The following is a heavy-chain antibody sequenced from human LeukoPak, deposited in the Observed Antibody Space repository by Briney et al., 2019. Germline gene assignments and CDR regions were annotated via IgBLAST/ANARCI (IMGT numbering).Heavy chain of an antibody. CDR3: ARGISYSSGWYVSDY. D-gene: IGHD6-19*01. V-gene: IGHV3-74*01. J-gene: IGHJ4*02. CDR2: INSDRSST. CDR1: GFTFSSYW. Sequence: PGGSLRLSCAASGFTFSSYWMHWVRQAPGKGLVWVSRINSDRSSTTYADSVKGRFTISRDNAKNTLYLQMNSLRAEDTAIYYCARGISYSSGWYVSDYWGQGTLVTVSS.